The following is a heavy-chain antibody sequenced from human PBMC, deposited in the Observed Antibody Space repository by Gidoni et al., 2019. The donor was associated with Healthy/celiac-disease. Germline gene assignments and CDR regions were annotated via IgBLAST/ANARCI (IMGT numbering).Heavy chain of an antibody. CDR1: GGSICSSNW. J-gene: IGHJ3*02. CDR3: ARTGGYGSGSYEEDAFDI. D-gene: IGHD3-10*01. V-gene: IGHV4-4*02. Sequence: HVQLQDSRPGLVKPSGPLSLTCAVSGGSICSSNWWSWVRQPPGKRLEWIREIYQSGSTNYNPSRKSRGTISVDKSKNQFSLKLSSVTAADTAVDYCARTGGYGSGSYEEDAFDIWGQGTMVTVSS. CDR2: IYQSGST.